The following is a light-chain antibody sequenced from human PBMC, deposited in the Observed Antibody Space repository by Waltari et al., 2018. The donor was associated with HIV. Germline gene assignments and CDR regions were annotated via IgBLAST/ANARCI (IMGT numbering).Light chain of an antibody. CDR2: WAS. V-gene: IGKV4-1*01. CDR1: QSVLYSPNNKNY. J-gene: IGKJ2*01. CDR3: QQHHGTPYT. Sequence: DIVMTQSPDSLAVSLGERATINCKSSQSVLYSPNNKNYLAWYQQKPGQPAKLLIYWASTRESGVPERFSGSGSQTDFTLSISSLQAEDAAFYYCQQHHGTPYTFGQGTKVEIK.